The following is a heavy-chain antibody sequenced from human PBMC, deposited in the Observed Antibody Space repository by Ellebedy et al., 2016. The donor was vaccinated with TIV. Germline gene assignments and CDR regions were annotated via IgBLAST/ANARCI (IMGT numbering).Heavy chain of an antibody. CDR3: ARNYYGSGSPHYYYYGMDV. CDR1: GFTVSSNY. D-gene: IGHD3-10*01. J-gene: IGHJ6*02. Sequence: GGSLRLSCAASGFTVSSNYMSWVRQAPGKGLEWVSVIYSGGSTYYADSVKGRFTISRDNSKNTLYLQMNSLRAEDTAVYYCARNYYGSGSPHYYYYGMDVWGQGTTVTVSS. V-gene: IGHV3-66*01. CDR2: IYSGGST.